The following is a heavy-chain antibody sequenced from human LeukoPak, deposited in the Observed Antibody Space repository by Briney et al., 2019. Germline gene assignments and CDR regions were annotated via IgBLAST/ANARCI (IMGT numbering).Heavy chain of an antibody. V-gene: IGHV4-59*01. CDR3: ARGVDYDNNSFPYGMDV. CDR1: GGAISSYY. J-gene: IGHJ6*02. D-gene: IGHD4-23*01. Sequence: ASETLSLTCTVSGGAISSYYWSWSRQPPGKGRGCIGEIYYSGSANYNPSLKSRVTISVDTSKNQFPLKLTSVTAADPAVYYCARGVDYDNNSFPYGMDVWGRGTTVTVSS. CDR2: IYYSGSA.